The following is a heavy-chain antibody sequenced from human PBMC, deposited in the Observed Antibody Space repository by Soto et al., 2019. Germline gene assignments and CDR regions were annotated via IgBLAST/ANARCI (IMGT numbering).Heavy chain of an antibody. V-gene: IGHV4-59*01. CDR2: IYYSGST. J-gene: IGHJ5*02. CDR1: GGSISSYY. CDR3: ARDKGLAAAGNWFDP. Sequence: QVQLQESGPGLVKPSETLSLTCTVSGGSISSYYWSWIRQPPGKGLEWIGYIYYSGSTNYNPSLKSRVTISVDTSKNQFSLKLSSVTAADTAVYYCARDKGLAAAGNWFDPWGQGTLVTVSS. D-gene: IGHD6-13*01.